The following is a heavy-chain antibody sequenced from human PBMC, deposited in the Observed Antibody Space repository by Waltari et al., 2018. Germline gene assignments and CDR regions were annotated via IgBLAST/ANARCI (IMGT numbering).Heavy chain of an antibody. CDR1: GYTFTSYD. CDR3: ARGHRGRNDFWSSRFGSGSYYNFAF. J-gene: IGHJ4*02. D-gene: IGHD3-10*01. V-gene: IGHV1-8*02. Sequence: QVQLVQSGAEVKKPGASVKVSCKASGYTFTSYDINWVRQATGQGLEWMGWMNPNSGNTGYAQKFQGRVTMTRNTSISTAYMELSSLRSEDTAVYYCARGHRGRNDFWSSRFGSGSYYNFAFWGQGTLVTVSS. CDR2: MNPNSGNT.